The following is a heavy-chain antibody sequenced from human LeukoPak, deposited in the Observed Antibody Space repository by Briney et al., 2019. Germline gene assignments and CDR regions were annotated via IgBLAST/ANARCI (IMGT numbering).Heavy chain of an antibody. CDR3: ARWDEYTVIRYFDY. CDR2: ISGSGGST. Sequence: PGGSLRLSCAASGFTFSSYWMTWVRQAPGKGLEWVSAISGSGGSTYYADSVKGRFTISRDNSKNTLYLQMNSLRAEDTAVYYCARWDEYTVIRYFDYWGQGTLVTVSS. V-gene: IGHV3-23*01. J-gene: IGHJ4*02. D-gene: IGHD4-17*01. CDR1: GFTFSSYW.